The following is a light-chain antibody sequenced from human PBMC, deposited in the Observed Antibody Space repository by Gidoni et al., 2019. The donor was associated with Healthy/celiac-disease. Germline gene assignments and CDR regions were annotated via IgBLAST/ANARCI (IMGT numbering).Light chain of an antibody. CDR3: QQLNSYTVS. J-gene: IGKJ2*03. Sequence: QLTQSPSFLSASVGDRVTITCWASQGISSYLAWYQQKPGKAPKLLIYAASTLQSGVPSRFRGSGSGTEFTLTISSLQPEDFATYYCQQLNSYTVSFXQXTKLEIK. V-gene: IGKV1-9*01. CDR2: AAS. CDR1: QGISSY.